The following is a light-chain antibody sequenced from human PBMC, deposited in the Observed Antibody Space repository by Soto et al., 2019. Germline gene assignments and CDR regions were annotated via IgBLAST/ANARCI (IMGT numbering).Light chain of an antibody. V-gene: IGKV3-20*01. CDR2: GAS. CDR3: QQYGSSGT. Sequence: EIVMTQSPATLSVSPGERATLSCRASQSVSSRYLAWYQQKPGQAPRLLIYGASSRATGIPDRFSGSGSGTDLTLTISRLEPEDFAVYYCQQYGSSGTFGQGTKVDIK. J-gene: IGKJ1*01. CDR1: QSVSSRY.